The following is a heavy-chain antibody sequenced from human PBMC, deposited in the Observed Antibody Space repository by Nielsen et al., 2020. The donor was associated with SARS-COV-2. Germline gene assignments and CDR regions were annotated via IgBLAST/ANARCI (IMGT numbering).Heavy chain of an antibody. Sequence: GESLKISCAASGFTFSSYSMNWVRQAPGKGLEWVSSISSSSSYIYYADSVKGRFTISRDNAKKSLYLQMNSLSAEDTAVYYCARVRGVHLAFLEWFPPLCYWGQGALVTVSS. D-gene: IGHD3-3*02. CDR3: ARVRGVHLAFLEWFPPLCY. V-gene: IGHV3-21*01. CDR2: ISSSSSYI. CDR1: GFTFSSYS. J-gene: IGHJ4*02.